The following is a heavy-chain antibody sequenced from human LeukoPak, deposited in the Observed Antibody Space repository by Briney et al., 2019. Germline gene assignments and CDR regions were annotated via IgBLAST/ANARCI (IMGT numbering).Heavy chain of an antibody. V-gene: IGHV3-74*01. J-gene: IGHJ4*02. CDR3: ASLRGYRYGPLDY. CDR2: INTDGSST. D-gene: IGHD5-18*01. Sequence: PGGSLRLSCAASGFTFSSYWMHWVRQAPGKGLVWVSRINTDGSSTSYADSVKGRFTISRDNAKNTLYLQMNSLRAEDTAVYYCASLRGYRYGPLDYWGQGTLVTVSS. CDR1: GFTFSSYW.